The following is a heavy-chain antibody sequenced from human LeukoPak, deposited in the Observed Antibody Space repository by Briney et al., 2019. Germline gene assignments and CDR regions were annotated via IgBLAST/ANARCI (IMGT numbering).Heavy chain of an antibody. D-gene: IGHD2-2*01. V-gene: IGHV1-2*02. CDR2: INPNSGGT. Sequence: ASVKVSCKASGYTFTGYYMHWVRQAPGQGLEWMGWINPNSGGTNYAQKFQGRVTMTRDTSISTAYMELSRLRSDDTAVYYCARRSSIVVVPAAIDYWGQGTLVTVSS. CDR1: GYTFTGYY. CDR3: ARRSSIVVVPAAIDY. J-gene: IGHJ4*02.